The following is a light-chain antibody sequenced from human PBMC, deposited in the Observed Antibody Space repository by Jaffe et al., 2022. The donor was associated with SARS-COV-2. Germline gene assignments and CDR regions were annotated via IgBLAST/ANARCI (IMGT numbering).Light chain of an antibody. CDR1: QDISNS. V-gene: IGKV1-33*01. J-gene: IGKJ4*01. CDR2: AAS. CDR3: QEYGDRDVLLT. Sequence: DIQITQSPSSLSASVGDRVTITCQASQDISNSLNWYQLKPGVAPKLLLFAASKLHTGVPSRFSGSGSGTDFTFTISSLQPEDVATYYCQEYGDRDVLLTFGGGTRVEIK.